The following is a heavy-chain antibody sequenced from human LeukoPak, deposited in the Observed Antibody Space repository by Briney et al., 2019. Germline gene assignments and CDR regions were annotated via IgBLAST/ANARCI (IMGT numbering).Heavy chain of an antibody. CDR1: GFTFSSYS. CDR2: ISSSSSYI. CDR3: ARSLGYSGCEDY. V-gene: IGHV3-21*01. J-gene: IGHJ4*02. D-gene: IGHD5-12*01. Sequence: GRSLRLSCAASGFTFSSYSMNWVPQAPGKGLEWGSSISSSSSYIYYADSVKGRFTISRDNAKNSLYLQMNSLRAEDTAVYYCARSLGYSGCEDYWGQGTLVTVSS.